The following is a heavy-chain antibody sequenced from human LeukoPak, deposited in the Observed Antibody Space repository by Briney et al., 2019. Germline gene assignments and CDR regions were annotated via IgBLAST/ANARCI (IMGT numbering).Heavy chain of an antibody. CDR1: GYTFTGYF. D-gene: IGHD6-19*01. CDR2: INPNSGDT. CDR3: ARDLYSSGWYGGFDP. V-gene: IGHV1-2*02. Sequence: ASVKVSCKASGYTFTGYFMHWVRQAPGQGLEWMGWINPNSGDTNYAQKFQGRVTMTRDTSISTAYMELRRLRSDDTAVYYCARDLYSSGWYGGFDPWGQGILVSVSS. J-gene: IGHJ5*02.